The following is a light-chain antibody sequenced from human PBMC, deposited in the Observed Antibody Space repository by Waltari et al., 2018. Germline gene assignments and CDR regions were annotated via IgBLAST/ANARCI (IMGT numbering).Light chain of an antibody. CDR2: MAS. CDR3: QQYSSFST. V-gene: IGKV1-5*03. CDR1: HSFGTW. Sequence: DIQMTQSPSTLSASVGDRVTISCRASHSFGTWVAWYQQKAGEAPKLLIYMASSLDSGVPSSFSGSGSGTDFTLTISSLQPDDFATYSCQQYSSFSTFGQGTKV. J-gene: IGKJ2*01.